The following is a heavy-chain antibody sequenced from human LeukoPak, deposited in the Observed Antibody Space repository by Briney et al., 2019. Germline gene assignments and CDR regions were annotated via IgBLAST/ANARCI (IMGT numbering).Heavy chain of an antibody. J-gene: IGHJ6*02. CDR1: GFTFSSYS. CDR2: ISYDGSNK. D-gene: IGHD2-2*01. Sequence: GGSLRLSCAASGFTFSSYSMNWVRQAPGKGLEWVAVISYDGSNKYYADSVKGRFTISRDNSKNTLYLQMNSLRAEDTAVYYCARDDIVVVPAANGMDVWGQGTTVTVSS. CDR3: ARDDIVVVPAANGMDV. V-gene: IGHV3-30*03.